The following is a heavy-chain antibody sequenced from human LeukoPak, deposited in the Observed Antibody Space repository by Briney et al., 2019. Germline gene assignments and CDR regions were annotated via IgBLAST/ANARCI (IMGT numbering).Heavy chain of an antibody. CDR2: VADDEKTI. CDR3: AREKQSGGTPFDY. D-gene: IGHD1-26*01. Sequence: GGSLRLSCVASGFTFTGHSMHWVRQAPGKGLEWVAVVADDEKTIFYADSLKDRFTVSRDNSKNTVYLQMNSLRDEDTAVYYCAREKQSGGTPFDYWGQGSLVTVSS. J-gene: IGHJ4*02. V-gene: IGHV3-30*04. CDR1: GFTFTGHS.